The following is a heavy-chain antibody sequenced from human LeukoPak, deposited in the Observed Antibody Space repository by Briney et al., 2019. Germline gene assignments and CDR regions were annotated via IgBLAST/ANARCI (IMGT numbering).Heavy chain of an antibody. Sequence: ASVKVSCKASGGTFSSYAISWVRQAPGQGLEWMGGIIPMFGTANYAQKFQGRVTITTDESTSTAYMELSSLRSEDTAVYYCARSPVTPEYSSSAGSGFFDYWGQGTLVTVSS. CDR3: ARSPVTPEYSSSAGSGFFDY. CDR2: IIPMFGTA. J-gene: IGHJ4*02. V-gene: IGHV1-69*05. CDR1: GGTFSSYA. D-gene: IGHD6-6*01.